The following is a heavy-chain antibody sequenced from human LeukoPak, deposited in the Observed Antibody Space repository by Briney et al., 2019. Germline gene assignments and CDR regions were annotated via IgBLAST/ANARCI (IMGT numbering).Heavy chain of an antibody. CDR2: INPNSGGT. CDR3: ATDLSIVGATSPGLGY. Sequence: ASVTVSCKASGYTFTGYYMHWVRQAPGQGLEWMGWINPNSGGTNYAQKFQGRVTMTEDTSTDTAYMELSSLRSEDTAVYYCATDLSIVGATSPGLGYWGQGTLVTVSS. D-gene: IGHD1-26*01. CDR1: GYTFTGYY. V-gene: IGHV1-2*02. J-gene: IGHJ4*02.